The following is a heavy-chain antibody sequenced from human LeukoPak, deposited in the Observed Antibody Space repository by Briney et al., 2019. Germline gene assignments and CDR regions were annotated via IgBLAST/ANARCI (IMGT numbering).Heavy chain of an antibody. Sequence: WGSLRLSCAASGFTFSSYWVHWVRQAPGKGLVWVSRVNSDGSGTTYADSVKGRFTISRDNAKNTLYLQMNSLRAEDTAVYYCARESKYSGYPFDYWGQGTLVTVSS. CDR1: GFTFSSYW. V-gene: IGHV3-74*01. CDR3: ARESKYSGYPFDY. J-gene: IGHJ4*02. CDR2: VNSDGSGT. D-gene: IGHD5-12*01.